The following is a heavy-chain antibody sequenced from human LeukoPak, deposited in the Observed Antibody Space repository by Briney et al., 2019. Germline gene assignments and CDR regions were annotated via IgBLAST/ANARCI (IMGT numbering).Heavy chain of an antibody. CDR1: GFTFSSYG. D-gene: IGHD3-22*01. CDR2: ISGSGGST. CDR3: ARDRDYYDSSGYYVMIDY. Sequence: PGGSLRLSCAASGFTFSSYGMSWVRQAPGKGLEWVSAISGSGGSTYYADSVKGRFTISRDNSKNTLYLQMNSLRAEDTAVYYCARDRDYYDSSGYYVMIDYWGQGTLVTVSS. V-gene: IGHV3-23*01. J-gene: IGHJ4*02.